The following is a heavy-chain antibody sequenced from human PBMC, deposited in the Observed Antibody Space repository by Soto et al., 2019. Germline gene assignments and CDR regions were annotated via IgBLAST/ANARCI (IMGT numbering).Heavy chain of an antibody. CDR1: GGSISSYY. D-gene: IGHD2-2*01. CDR2: IYYSGST. V-gene: IGHV4-59*01. J-gene: IGHJ5*02. Sequence: SETLSLTCTVSGGSISSYYWSWIRQPPGKGLEWIGYIYYSGSTNYNPSLKSRVTISVDTSKNQFSLKLSSVTAADTAVYYCARGYCSSTSCYAFRWFDPWGQGTLVTVSS. CDR3: ARGYCSSTSCYAFRWFDP.